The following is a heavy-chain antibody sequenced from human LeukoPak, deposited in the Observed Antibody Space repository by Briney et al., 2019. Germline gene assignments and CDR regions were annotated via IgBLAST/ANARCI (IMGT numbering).Heavy chain of an antibody. D-gene: IGHD3-3*01. Sequence: SETLSLTCAVYGGSFSGYYWSWIRQPPGKGLEWIGEINHSGSTNYNPSLKSRVTISVDKSKNQFSLKLSSVTAADTAVYYCARTSYYDFWSGYYIYNWFDPWGQGTLVTVSS. V-gene: IGHV4-34*01. J-gene: IGHJ5*02. CDR2: INHSGST. CDR3: ARTSYYDFWSGYYIYNWFDP. CDR1: GGSFSGYY.